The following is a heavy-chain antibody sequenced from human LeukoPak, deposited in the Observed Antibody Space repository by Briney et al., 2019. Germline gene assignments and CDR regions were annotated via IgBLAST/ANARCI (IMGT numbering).Heavy chain of an antibody. J-gene: IGHJ6*03. V-gene: IGHV4-59*01. CDR3: ARSSEGRYYYDSSGFSYYYYYMDV. CDR2: IYYSEST. Sequence: SETLSLTCTVSGGSINDYYWAWIRQPPGKGLEWIGYIYYSESTNYNPSLKSRVTISVDTSKNQFSLKLSSVTAADTAVYYCARSSEGRYYYDSSGFSYYYYYMDVWGKGTTVTISS. D-gene: IGHD3-22*01. CDR1: GGSINDYY.